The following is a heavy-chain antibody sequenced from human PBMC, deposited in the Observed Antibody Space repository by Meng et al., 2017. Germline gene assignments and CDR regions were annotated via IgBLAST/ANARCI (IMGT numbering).Heavy chain of an antibody. J-gene: IGHJ6*02. D-gene: IGHD3-22*01. CDR3: ARDKYYYDSSGPNYYYGMDV. CDR2: IRSKAYGGTT. Sequence: GGSLRLSCTASGFTFGDYAMSWVRQAPGKGLEWVGFIRSKAYGGTTEYAASVKGRFTISRDDSKSIAYLQMNSLKTEDTAVYYCARDKYYYDSSGPNYYYGMDVWGQGTTVTVSS. V-gene: IGHV3-49*04. CDR1: GFTFGDYA.